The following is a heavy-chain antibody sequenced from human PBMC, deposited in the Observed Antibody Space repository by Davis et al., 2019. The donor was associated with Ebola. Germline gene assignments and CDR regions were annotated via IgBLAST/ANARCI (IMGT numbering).Heavy chain of an antibody. CDR2: INHSGST. CDR1: GFTFSSYW. D-gene: IGHD6-13*01. CDR3: ARGYSSSWYTKGIVDV. Sequence: GSLRLSCAASGFTFSSYWMSWIRQPPGKGLEWIGEINHSGSTNYNPSLKSRVTISVDTSKNQFSLKLSSVTAADTAVYYCARGYSSSWYTKGIVDVWGQGTTVTVSS. J-gene: IGHJ6*02. V-gene: IGHV4-34*01.